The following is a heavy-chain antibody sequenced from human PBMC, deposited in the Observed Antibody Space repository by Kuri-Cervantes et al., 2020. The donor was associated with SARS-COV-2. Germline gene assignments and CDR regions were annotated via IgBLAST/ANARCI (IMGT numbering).Heavy chain of an antibody. CDR2: ISYDGSNK. V-gene: IGHV3-30-3*01. CDR1: GFTFSSYA. J-gene: IGHJ3*02. D-gene: IGHD2-15*01. CDR3: ARPQGYCSGGSCPHAFDI. Sequence: GESLKISCAAPGFTFSSYAMHWVRQAPGKGLEWVAVISYDGSNKYYADSVKGRFTISRDNSKNTLYLQMNSLRAEDTAVYYCARPQGYCSGGSCPHAFDIWGQGTMVTVSS.